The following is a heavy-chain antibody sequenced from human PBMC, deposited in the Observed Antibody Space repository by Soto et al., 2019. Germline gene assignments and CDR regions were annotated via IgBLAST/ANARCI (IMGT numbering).Heavy chain of an antibody. CDR3: ARHLGYCSGGSSYQPTDNWFDP. V-gene: IGHV1-18*04. CDR1: GYTFTSYC. D-gene: IGHD2-15*01. J-gene: IGHJ5*02. Sequence: ASGKVSCNASGYTFTSYCISWLRQPPGHGHEWMGWISTNKGNTNYAQKLQGRVTMTTNTPTSTAYMEMSSLRPDDTTLYSCARHLGYCSGGSSYQPTDNWFDPWGQGTLVTVSS. CDR2: ISTNKGNT.